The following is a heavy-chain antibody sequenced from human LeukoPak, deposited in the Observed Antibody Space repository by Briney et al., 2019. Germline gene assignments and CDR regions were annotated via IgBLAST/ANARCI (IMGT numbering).Heavy chain of an antibody. V-gene: IGHV4-39*01. CDR2: IYYSGST. CDR3: ARLSRITIFGVVTLYFDY. D-gene: IGHD3-3*01. Sequence: SETLSLTCTVSGGSISSSSYYWGWIRQPPGKGLEWIGCIYYSGSTYYNPSLKSRVTISVDTSKNQFSLKLSSVTAADTAVYYCARLSRITIFGVVTLYFDYWGQGTLVTVSS. J-gene: IGHJ4*02. CDR1: GGSISSSSYY.